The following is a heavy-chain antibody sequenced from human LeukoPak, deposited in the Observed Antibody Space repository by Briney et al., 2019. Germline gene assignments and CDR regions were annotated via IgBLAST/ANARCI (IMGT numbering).Heavy chain of an antibody. CDR3: ARGRPVGASTVEDY. CDR2: IYSGGST. D-gene: IGHD1-26*01. Sequence: GGSLRLSCAASGFTVSSNYMSWVRQAPGQGLEWVSVIYSGGSTYYADSVKGRFTISRDNSKNTLYLQMNNLRAEDTAVYYCARGRPVGASTVEDYWGQGTLVTVSS. J-gene: IGHJ4*02. CDR1: GFTVSSNY. V-gene: IGHV3-66*01.